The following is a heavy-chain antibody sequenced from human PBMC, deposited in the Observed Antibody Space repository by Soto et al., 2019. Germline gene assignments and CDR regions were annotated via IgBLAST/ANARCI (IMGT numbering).Heavy chain of an antibody. J-gene: IGHJ4*02. V-gene: IGHV3-21*01. CDR3: ARDQPGYSYGYGLGY. CDR2: ISSSSSYI. CDR1: GFTFSSYS. Sequence: PGGSLRLSYTASGFTFSSYSMNWIRQAPGKGLEWVSSISSSSSYIYYADSVKGRFTISRDNAKNSLYLQMNSLRAEDTAVYYCARDQPGYSYGYGLGYWGQGT. D-gene: IGHD5-18*01.